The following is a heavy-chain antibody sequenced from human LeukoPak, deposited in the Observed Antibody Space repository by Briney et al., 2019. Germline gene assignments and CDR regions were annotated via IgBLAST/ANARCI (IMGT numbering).Heavy chain of an antibody. CDR2: ISSSSSTI. CDR3: AKAGWDYSNYLGGLDP. CDR1: GFTFNSYT. V-gene: IGHV3-48*01. J-gene: IGHJ5*02. D-gene: IGHD4-11*01. Sequence: GGSLRLSCAASGFTFNSYTMNWVRQAPGKGLEWVSYISSSSSTIYYADSVRGHFTISRDNSKNTLYLRMNSLRAEDTAVYYCAKAGWDYSNYLGGLDPWGQGTLVTVSS.